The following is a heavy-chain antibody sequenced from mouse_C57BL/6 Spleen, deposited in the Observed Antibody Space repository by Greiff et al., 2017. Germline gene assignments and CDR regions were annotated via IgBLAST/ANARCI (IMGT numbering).Heavy chain of an antibody. CDR3: GRGDVYGSRGAY. J-gene: IGHJ3*01. Sequence: EVQLVESGGGLVQPKGSLKLSCAASGFTFNTYAMHWVRQAPGQGLEWVARIRSKSSNYATYYADSVKDRFTISRDDSQSMLYLQMNNLKTEETAVYYCGRGDVYGSRGAYWGQGTLVTVSA. D-gene: IGHD1-1*01. CDR2: IRSKSSNYAT. CDR1: GFTFNTYA. V-gene: IGHV10-3*01.